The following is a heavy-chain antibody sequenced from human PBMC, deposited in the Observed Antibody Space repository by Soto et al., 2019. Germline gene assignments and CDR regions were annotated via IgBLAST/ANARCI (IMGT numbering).Heavy chain of an antibody. CDR1: GGSVSSGSYY. V-gene: IGHV4-61*01. CDR2: IYDNGGT. J-gene: IGHJ3*02. CDR3: ARVDDYYDSSGYYVI. D-gene: IGHD3-22*01. Sequence: PSETLSLTCTVSGGSVSSGSYYWSWIRQPPGKGLDWIGYIYDNGGTNYNPSLKSRVTISVDTSKNQFSLKLSSVTAADTAVYYCARVDDYYDSSGYYVIWGQGTMVTVSS.